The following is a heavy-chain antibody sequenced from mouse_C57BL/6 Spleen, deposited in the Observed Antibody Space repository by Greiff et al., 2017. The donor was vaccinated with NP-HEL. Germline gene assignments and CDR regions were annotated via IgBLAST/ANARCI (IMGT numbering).Heavy chain of an antibody. Sequence: EVKVEESGPGLVKPSQSLSLTCSVTGYSITSGYYWNWIRQFPGNKLEWMGYISYDGSNNYNPSLKNRISITRDTSKNQFFLKLNSVTTEDTATYYCERGTYYSPFAYWGQGTLVTVSA. D-gene: IGHD2-12*01. CDR1: GYSITSGYY. J-gene: IGHJ3*01. CDR2: ISYDGSN. CDR3: ERGTYYSPFAY. V-gene: IGHV3-6*01.